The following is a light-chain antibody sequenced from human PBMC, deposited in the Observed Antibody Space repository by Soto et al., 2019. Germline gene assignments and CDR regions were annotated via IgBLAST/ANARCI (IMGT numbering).Light chain of an antibody. J-gene: IGKJ2*01. CDR2: GAS. CDR3: QQYNNWPGVGYS. Sequence: EIVMTQSPATLSVSPGERATLSCRASQSVSSNLAWYQQKPGQAPRLLIYGASTRATGIPARFSGSGSGTEFTLTISSLQSEDFAVYYCQQYNNWPGVGYSFGQGTKLEIK. V-gene: IGKV3-15*01. CDR1: QSVSSN.